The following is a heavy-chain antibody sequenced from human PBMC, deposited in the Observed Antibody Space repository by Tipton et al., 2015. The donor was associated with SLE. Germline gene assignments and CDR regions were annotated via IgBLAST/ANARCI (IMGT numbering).Heavy chain of an antibody. CDR3: ARGLTMIVVAWGY. V-gene: IGHV4-34*01. D-gene: IGHD3-22*01. J-gene: IGHJ4*02. CDR2: INHSGST. Sequence: TLSLTCAVYGGSFSGYYWSWIRQPPGKGLEWIGEINHSGSTNYNPSLKSRVTISVDTSKNQFSLKLSSVTAADTAVYYCARGLTMIVVAWGYWGRGTLVTVSS. CDR1: GGSFSGYY.